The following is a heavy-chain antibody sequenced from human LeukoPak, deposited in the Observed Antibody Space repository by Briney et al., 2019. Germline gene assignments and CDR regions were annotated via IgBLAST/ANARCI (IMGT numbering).Heavy chain of an antibody. J-gene: IGHJ4*02. CDR1: GFTFSSYA. Sequence: GGSLRLSCAASGFTFSSYAMSWVRQAPGKGLEWVSAISGSGGSTYYADSVKGRFTISRDNSKNTLYLQMNSLRAEDTAVYYCAKLLERVQAAGPFRYWGQGTLVTVSS. CDR2: ISGSGGST. V-gene: IGHV3-23*01. CDR3: AKLLERVQAAGPFRY. D-gene: IGHD6-13*01.